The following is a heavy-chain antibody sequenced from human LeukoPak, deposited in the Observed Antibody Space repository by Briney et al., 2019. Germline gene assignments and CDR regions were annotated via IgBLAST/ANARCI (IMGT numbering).Heavy chain of an antibody. V-gene: IGHV4-59*08. CDR1: GGSISSYY. CDR2: IYYSGST. Sequence: TETLSLTCTVSGGSISSYYWSWIRQPPGKGLEWIGYIYYSGSTNYNPSLKSRVTISVDTSKNQFSLKLSSVTAADTAVYYCARSYYGSGTYYFDYWGQGTLVTVSS. D-gene: IGHD3-10*01. J-gene: IGHJ4*02. CDR3: ARSYYGSGTYYFDY.